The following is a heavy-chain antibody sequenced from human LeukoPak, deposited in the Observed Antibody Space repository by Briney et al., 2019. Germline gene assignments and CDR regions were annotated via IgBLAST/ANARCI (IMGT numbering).Heavy chain of an antibody. Sequence: SETLSLTCSVSGGSISSRFYYWGWIRQPPGKGLEWIGSIYHSGSTYYNPSLKSRVTISVDTSQNQFSLKLSSVTAADTAVYFCARRTSGTQHFDNWGQGTLVTVSS. CDR3: ARRTSGTQHFDN. CDR2: IYHSGST. CDR1: GGSISSRFYY. V-gene: IGHV4-39*01. D-gene: IGHD3-10*01. J-gene: IGHJ4*02.